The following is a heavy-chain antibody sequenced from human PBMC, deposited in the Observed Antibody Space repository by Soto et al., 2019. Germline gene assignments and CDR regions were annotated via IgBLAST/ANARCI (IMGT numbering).Heavy chain of an antibody. Sequence: QVQLVQSGAEVKKPGASVKVSCKASGYTFTSYGISWVRQAPGQGLEWMGWISAYNGNTNYAQKLQGRVTMTTDTCTSTAYMELRSLGSDDTAVYYCARGDDYYGSGSQFDYWGQGTLVTVSS. CDR3: ARGDDYYGSGSQFDY. V-gene: IGHV1-18*01. J-gene: IGHJ4*02. CDR1: GYTFTSYG. CDR2: ISAYNGNT. D-gene: IGHD3-10*01.